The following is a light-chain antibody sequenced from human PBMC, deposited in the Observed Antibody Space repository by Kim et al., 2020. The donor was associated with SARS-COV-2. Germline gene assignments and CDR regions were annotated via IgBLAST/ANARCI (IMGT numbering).Light chain of an antibody. V-gene: IGLV2-14*04. Sequence: GQSITISCTGTSSDVGGYNFVSWYQQHPGKATTLMIYDVSNRPSGVSNRFSGSKSDNTASLIISGLQAEDEADYYCSSYTSSHTVVFGGGTQLTVL. CDR3: SSYTSSHTVV. J-gene: IGLJ2*01. CDR1: SSDVGGYNF. CDR2: DVS.